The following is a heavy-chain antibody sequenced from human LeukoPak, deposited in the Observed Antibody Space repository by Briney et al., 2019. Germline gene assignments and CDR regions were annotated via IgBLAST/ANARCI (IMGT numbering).Heavy chain of an antibody. J-gene: IGHJ6*02. Sequence: GGSLRLSCAASGFTVSSNYMSWVRQAPGEGLEWVSVIYSGGSTYYADSVKGRFTISRDNSKNTLYLQMNSLRAEDTAVYYCARLSYYDAKDVWGQGTTVTVSS. CDR3: ARLSYYDAKDV. D-gene: IGHD2/OR15-2a*01. CDR1: GFTVSSNY. CDR2: IYSGGST. V-gene: IGHV3-53*01.